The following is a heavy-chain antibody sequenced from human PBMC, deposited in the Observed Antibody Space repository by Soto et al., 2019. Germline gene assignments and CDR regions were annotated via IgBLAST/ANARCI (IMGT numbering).Heavy chain of an antibody. Sequence: SETLSLTCTVSGGSISSYYWSWIRQPPGKGLEWIGYIYYSGSTNYNPSLKSRVTMSVDTSKNQFSLKLSSVTAADTAVYYCARHRIAAAGLDYWGQGTLVTVSS. V-gene: IGHV4-59*01. CDR2: IYYSGST. J-gene: IGHJ4*02. D-gene: IGHD6-13*01. CDR1: GGSISSYY. CDR3: ARHRIAAAGLDY.